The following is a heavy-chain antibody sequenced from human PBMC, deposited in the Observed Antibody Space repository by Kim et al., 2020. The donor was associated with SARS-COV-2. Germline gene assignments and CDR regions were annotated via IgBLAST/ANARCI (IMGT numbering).Heavy chain of an antibody. CDR3: ARGFYRGPFDY. Sequence: GGSLRLSCAAASGFSFDDYGMSWVRHAPGKGLEWVSGINWNGGSTGYADSVKGRFTISRDNAKKSLYLQMNSVRAEDTAFYHCARGFYRGPFDYWGQGILVTVSS. CDR2: INWNGGST. CDR1: GFSFDDYG. V-gene: IGHV3-20*01. J-gene: IGHJ4*02. D-gene: IGHD3-10*01.